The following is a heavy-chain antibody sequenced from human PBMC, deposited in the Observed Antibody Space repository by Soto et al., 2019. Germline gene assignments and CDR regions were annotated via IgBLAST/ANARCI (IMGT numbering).Heavy chain of an antibody. Sequence: PGGSLRLSCAASGFTFSSYAMSWVRQAPGKGLEWVSAISGSGGSTYYADSVKGRFTISRDNSKNTLYLQMNSLRAEDTAVYYCANLQAPYYYDSSGPGRDFDYWGQGTLVTVSS. CDR1: GFTFSSYA. D-gene: IGHD3-22*01. CDR3: ANLQAPYYYDSSGPGRDFDY. CDR2: ISGSGGST. J-gene: IGHJ4*02. V-gene: IGHV3-23*01.